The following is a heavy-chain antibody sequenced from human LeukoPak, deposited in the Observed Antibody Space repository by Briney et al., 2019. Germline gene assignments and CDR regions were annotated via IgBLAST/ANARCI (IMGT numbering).Heavy chain of an antibody. V-gene: IGHV3-74*01. CDR1: GXTFSSYW. D-gene: IGHD5-18*01. Sequence: AGGSLRLSCAASGXTFSSYWMHWVRQAPGKGLVWVSRINSDGSSKSYADSVKGRFTISRDNAKSSLYLQMNSLRAEDTAVYYCARAGYSMDTEYFQHWGQGTLVTVSS. J-gene: IGHJ1*01. CDR3: ARAGYSMDTEYFQH. CDR2: INSDGSSK.